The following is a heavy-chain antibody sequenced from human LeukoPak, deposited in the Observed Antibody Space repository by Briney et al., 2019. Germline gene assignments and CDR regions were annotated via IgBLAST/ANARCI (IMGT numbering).Heavy chain of an antibody. J-gene: IGHJ3*02. CDR1: GFAFNTYT. Sequence: GSLRLSCAASGFAFNTYTMNWVRQAPGKGLEWVSSISSGTSYIYYADSVKGRFTISRDNAKNSLYLQMNSLRAEDTAVYYCARDPTSSWETAFDIWGQGTMVTVSS. CDR2: ISSGTSYI. D-gene: IGHD1-26*01. V-gene: IGHV3-21*01. CDR3: ARDPTSSWETAFDI.